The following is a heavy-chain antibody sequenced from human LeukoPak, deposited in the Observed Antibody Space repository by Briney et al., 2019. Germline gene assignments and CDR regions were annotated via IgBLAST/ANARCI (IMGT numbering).Heavy chain of an antibody. Sequence: GASVKVSCKATGYTFTGYYMHWVRQARGQGLEWMGWINPNSGGTNYAQKFQGRVTMTRDTSISTAYMELSRLRSDDTAVYYCAREPPPVVITAYYYYGMDVWGQGTTVTVSS. V-gene: IGHV1-2*02. CDR1: GYTFTGYY. CDR3: AREPPPVVITAYYYYGMDV. D-gene: IGHD3-22*01. CDR2: INPNSGGT. J-gene: IGHJ6*02.